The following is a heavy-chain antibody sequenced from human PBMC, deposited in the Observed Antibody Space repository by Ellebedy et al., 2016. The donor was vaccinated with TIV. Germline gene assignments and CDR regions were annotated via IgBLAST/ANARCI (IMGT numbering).Heavy chain of an antibody. CDR2: ISSDSSTI. CDR1: GFTFSTYS. D-gene: IGHD3-10*01. CDR3: AKVPGGLLWFGELSNEYYFDC. J-gene: IGHJ4*02. V-gene: IGHV3-48*04. Sequence: PGGSLRLSCVASGFTFSTYSMNWVRQAPGKGLEWVSYISSDSSTIYYADSVKGRFTISRDNAKNSLYLQMNSLRAEDTALYYCAKVPGGLLWFGELSNEYYFDCWGQGTLVTVSS.